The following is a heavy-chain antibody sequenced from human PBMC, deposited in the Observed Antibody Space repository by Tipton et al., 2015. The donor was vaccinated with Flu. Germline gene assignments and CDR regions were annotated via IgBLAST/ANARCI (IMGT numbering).Heavy chain of an antibody. D-gene: IGHD1-26*01. CDR3: ARGGVSYTEYFQY. CDR1: GGSISRYY. Sequence: TLSLTCTVSGGSISRYYWSWIRQPPGKGLEWIGYIYYTGDTNYSPSLKSRVTMSVDTSKTQFSLKLSSLTAADTAVYYCARGGVSYTEYFQYWGQGTLVTVSS. CDR2: IYYTGDT. J-gene: IGHJ1*01. V-gene: IGHV4-59*01.